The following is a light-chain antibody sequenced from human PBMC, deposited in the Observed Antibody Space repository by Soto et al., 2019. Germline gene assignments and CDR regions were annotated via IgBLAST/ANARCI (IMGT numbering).Light chain of an antibody. CDR2: RNN. CDR3: AAWDDSRSGVV. CDR1: SSNIGSNY. Sequence: QPVLTQPPSASGTPGQRVTISCSGSSSNIGSNYVYWYQQLPGTAPKLLIYRNNQRPSGVPDRFSGAKSGTSASLAISGLRSEDEADDYCAAWDDSRSGVVFGGGTKLTVL. V-gene: IGLV1-47*01. J-gene: IGLJ2*01.